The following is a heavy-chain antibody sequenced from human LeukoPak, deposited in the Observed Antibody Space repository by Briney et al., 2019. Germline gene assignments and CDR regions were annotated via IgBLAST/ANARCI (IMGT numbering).Heavy chain of an antibody. V-gene: IGHV3-74*01. J-gene: IGHJ5*02. CDR2: VNGDGRTT. Sequence: GGSLRLSCAASGFTFSDYWMHWVRQAPGKGLVWASCVNGDGRTTSYADSVKGRFTISRDNAKNTVYLQMNSLRVEDTAVYYCARVNGGTRFDPWGQGSLVTVSS. CDR3: ARVNGGTRFDP. CDR1: GFTFSDYW. D-gene: IGHD4-23*01.